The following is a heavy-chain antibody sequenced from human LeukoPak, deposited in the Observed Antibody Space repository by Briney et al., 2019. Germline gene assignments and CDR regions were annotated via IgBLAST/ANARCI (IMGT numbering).Heavy chain of an antibody. CDR3: AKGAEIDH. CDR1: GFNFNNFA. J-gene: IGHJ4*02. CDR2: MTGPADTT. V-gene: IGHV3-23*01. Sequence: GGSLRLSCAAAGFNFNNFAMSWVRPAPGKGPEWLSAMTGPADTTYYAESVKGRFTISRDYSKSMVYLQMNSLRVEDTAIYYCAKGAEIDHWGQGTLVTVSS.